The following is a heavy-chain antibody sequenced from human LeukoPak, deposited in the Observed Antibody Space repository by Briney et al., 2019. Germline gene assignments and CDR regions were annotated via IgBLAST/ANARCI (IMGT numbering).Heavy chain of an antibody. D-gene: IGHD2-15*01. Sequence: GRSLRLSCAASGFIFSSYGMHWVRLAPGKGLEWVALIWYDGTNEYYTDSVKGRFTISRANSKNTLYPQMNSLRAEDTAVYYCARVPYCSGGRCSSWIDHWGQGTLVTVSS. CDR3: ARVPYCSGGRCSSWIDH. V-gene: IGHV3-33*01. CDR2: IWYDGTNE. CDR1: GFIFSSYG. J-gene: IGHJ4*02.